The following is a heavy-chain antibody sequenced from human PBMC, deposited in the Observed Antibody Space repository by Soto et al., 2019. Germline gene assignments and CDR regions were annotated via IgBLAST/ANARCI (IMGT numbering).Heavy chain of an antibody. CDR3: ASQRGGWYYAFDI. Sequence: SETLSLTCTVPGDSITSSSYYWGWIRQPPGKGLEWIGSIYFSGSTYYNPSLKSRVTISVDTSKNQFSLKLSSVTAADTAVYYCASQRGGWYYAFDIWGQGTMVT. J-gene: IGHJ3*02. D-gene: IGHD6-19*01. CDR1: GDSITSSSYY. CDR2: IYFSGST. V-gene: IGHV4-39*01.